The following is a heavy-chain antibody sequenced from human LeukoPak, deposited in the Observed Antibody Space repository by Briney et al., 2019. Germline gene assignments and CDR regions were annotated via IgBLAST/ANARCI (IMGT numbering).Heavy chain of an antibody. V-gene: IGHV3-30-3*01. CDR2: ISYDGSNK. Sequence: PGGSLRLSCAASGFTFSSYAMHWVRQAPGKGLEWVALISYDGSNKYYAVSVKGRFTISRDNSKNTLYLQMNSLRAEDTAVYYCARDGELGSPADAFDIWGQGTMVTVSS. J-gene: IGHJ3*02. D-gene: IGHD1-26*01. CDR3: ARDGELGSPADAFDI. CDR1: GFTFSSYA.